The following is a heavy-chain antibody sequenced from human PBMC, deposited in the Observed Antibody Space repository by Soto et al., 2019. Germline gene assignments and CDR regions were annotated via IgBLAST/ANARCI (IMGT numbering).Heavy chain of an antibody. D-gene: IGHD6-19*01. V-gene: IGHV1-58*01. Sequence: QMQLVQSGPEVKKPGTSVKVSCKASGFTFTSSAVQWVRQARGQRLEWIGWIVVGSGNTNYAQKFQERVTITRDMSTSTAYMELSSLRAEDTAVYYCAARSVWYDAFDIWGQGTMVTVSS. CDR2: IVVGSGNT. J-gene: IGHJ3*02. CDR1: GFTFTSSA. CDR3: AARSVWYDAFDI.